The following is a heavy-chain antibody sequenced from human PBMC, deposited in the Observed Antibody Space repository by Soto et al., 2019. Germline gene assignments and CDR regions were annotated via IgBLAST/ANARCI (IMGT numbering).Heavy chain of an antibody. CDR3: AKLVGGVKAIGAPGDWLDP. CDR2: ISHDGSEK. D-gene: IGHD3-3*01. CDR1: GFMFSGYG. J-gene: IGHJ5*02. Sequence: QVQLVESGGGVVQPGDSLRLSCAASGFMFSGYGMHWIRQAPGKGLEWVAVISHDGSEKYYGDSVKGRCTVSRDNSNNTPFLQNDSLRAEDTAVDYCAKLVGGVKAIGAPGDWLDPWGQGTLVTVSS. V-gene: IGHV3-30*18.